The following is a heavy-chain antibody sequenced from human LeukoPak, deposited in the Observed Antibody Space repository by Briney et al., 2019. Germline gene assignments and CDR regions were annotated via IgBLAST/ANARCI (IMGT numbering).Heavy chain of an antibody. CDR2: INPNSGGT. CDR1: GYTFTGYY. V-gene: IGHV1-2*02. CDR3: ARSPSDYGDFIDY. J-gene: IGHJ4*02. Sequence: ASVKVSCKASGYTFTGYYVHWVRQAPGQGLEWMGWINPNSGGTNYAQKFQGRVTMTRDTSISTAYMELSRLRSDDTAVYYCARSPSDYGDFIDYWGQGTLVTVSS. D-gene: IGHD4-17*01.